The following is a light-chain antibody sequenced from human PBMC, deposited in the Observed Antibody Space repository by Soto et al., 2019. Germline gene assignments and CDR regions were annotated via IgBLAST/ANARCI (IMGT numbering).Light chain of an antibody. CDR2: DAS. CDR3: QQRSNWPPYT. J-gene: IGKJ2*01. V-gene: IGKV3-11*01. CDR1: QSVSSY. Sequence: EIVLTQSPATLSLSPGERATLSCRASQSVSSYLAWYQQKPCQAPRLLIYDASNRATGIPARFSGSGSGTDFTLTISSLEPEDFAVYYCQQRSNWPPYTFGQGTNLEIK.